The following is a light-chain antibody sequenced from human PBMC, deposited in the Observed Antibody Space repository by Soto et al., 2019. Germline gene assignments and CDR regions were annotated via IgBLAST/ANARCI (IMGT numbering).Light chain of an antibody. CDR2: WAS. J-gene: IGKJ1*01. CDR1: QSLLYRSNNKNY. V-gene: IGKV4-1*01. Sequence: DIVLTQSPDSLAVSLGERATINCKSSQSLLYRSNNKNYLAWYQQKPGQPLKLLISWASTRESGVPDRFSGSGSGADFTLTISRLQAKDVAVYYCQHYYSAPRTFGQGTKVEIK. CDR3: QHYYSAPRT.